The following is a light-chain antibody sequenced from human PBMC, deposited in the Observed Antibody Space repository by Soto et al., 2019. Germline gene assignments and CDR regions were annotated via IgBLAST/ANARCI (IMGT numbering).Light chain of an antibody. CDR1: QSVSSSY. J-gene: IGKJ1*01. Sequence: EIVLTKSQGTLSLSPVKMAALFCNCSQSVSSSYVGCYQQKPGEAHRLLIYGASSRATGIPDRCSGRGSRKDFIPTISRLEPEDFAVYYCQKYGSSPPTFGQGTKVDIK. CDR2: GAS. V-gene: IGKV3-20*01. CDR3: QKYGSSPPT.